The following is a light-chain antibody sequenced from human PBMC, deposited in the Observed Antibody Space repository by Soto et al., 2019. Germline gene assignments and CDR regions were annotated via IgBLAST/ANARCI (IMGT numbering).Light chain of an antibody. CDR2: GAS. Sequence: DIVLTQSPGSLCSSPGERATLXCSASQTITSDYPALNQRQPCQAPKLLYFGASIRANGPPDRFSGGGSATDFTPTISRREPEDFAVYYGQQYGSSPGTFGQGTKVDIK. J-gene: IGKJ1*01. V-gene: IGKV3-20*01. CDR1: QTITSDY. CDR3: QQYGSSPGT.